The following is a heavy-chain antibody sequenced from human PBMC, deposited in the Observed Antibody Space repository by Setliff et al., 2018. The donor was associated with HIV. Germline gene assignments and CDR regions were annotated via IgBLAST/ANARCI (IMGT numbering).Heavy chain of an antibody. J-gene: IGHJ6*03. CDR1: GYTFTSYV. CDR2: INAGNGNT. Sequence: ASVKVSCKASGYTFTSYVMHWVRQAPGQRLEWMGWINAGNGNTKYSQKFQGRVTFTRDTSASTAYMELSSLRSEDMAVYYCATSPRPYYYYMDVWGKGTTVTVSS. V-gene: IGHV1-3*03. CDR3: ATSPRPYYYYMDV.